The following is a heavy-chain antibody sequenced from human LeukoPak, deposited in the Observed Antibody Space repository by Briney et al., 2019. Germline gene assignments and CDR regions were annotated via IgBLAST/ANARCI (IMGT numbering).Heavy chain of an antibody. Sequence: GGSLRLSSAAPGFSSCRYWMSWGREAPGEGLGRVANIKQDGSKKNYMDSVKGRFTISRDNAKNSLYLQMNSLRVEDTAVYYCARFISLGGWGQGAPVTVSS. D-gene: IGHD3-10*01. V-gene: IGHV3-7*01. CDR1: GFSSCRYW. J-gene: IGHJ4*02. CDR2: IKQDGSKK. CDR3: ARFISLGG.